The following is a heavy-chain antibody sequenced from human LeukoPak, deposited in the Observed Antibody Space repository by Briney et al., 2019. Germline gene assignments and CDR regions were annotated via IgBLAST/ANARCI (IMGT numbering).Heavy chain of an antibody. CDR3: ARVQERGYCSSTRCSPRFDP. D-gene: IGHD2-2*01. CDR2: IYYSGST. J-gene: IGHJ5*02. V-gene: IGHV4-39*07. Sequence: PSETLSLTCTVSGGSISSSSYYWGWIRQPPGKGLEWIGSIYYSGSTYYNPSLKSRVTISVDTSKNQFSLKLSSVTAADTAVYYCARVQERGYCSSTRCSPRFDPWGQGTLVTVSS. CDR1: GGSISSSSYY.